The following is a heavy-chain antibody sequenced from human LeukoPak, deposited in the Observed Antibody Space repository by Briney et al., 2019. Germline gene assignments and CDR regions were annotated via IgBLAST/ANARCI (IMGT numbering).Heavy chain of an antibody. CDR1: GGSISSYY. CDR3: ARRVAGESRAFDI. V-gene: IGHV4-59*01. CDR2: IYYSGST. D-gene: IGHD3-10*01. J-gene: IGHJ3*02. Sequence: SETLSLTCTVSGGSISSYYWSGLRQPPGKGLEWIGYIYYSGSTNYNPSLKSRVTISLDTSKNQFSLKLSSLTAADTAVYYCARRVAGESRAFDIWGQGTMVTVSS.